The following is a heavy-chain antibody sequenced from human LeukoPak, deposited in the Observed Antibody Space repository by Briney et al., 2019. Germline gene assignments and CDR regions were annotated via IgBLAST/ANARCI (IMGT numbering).Heavy chain of an antibody. V-gene: IGHV3-7*01. D-gene: IGHD2-2*01. CDR2: IKQDGSEK. Sequence: GGSQRLSCAASGFTFSTYWMSWVRQAPGKGLEWVANIKQDGSEKYYVDSVKGRFTISRDNAKNSLYLQMNSLRAEDTAVYYCARDTGYCSSTSCPTFDYWGQGTLVTVSS. CDR3: ARDTGYCSSTSCPTFDY. CDR1: GFTFSTYW. J-gene: IGHJ4*02.